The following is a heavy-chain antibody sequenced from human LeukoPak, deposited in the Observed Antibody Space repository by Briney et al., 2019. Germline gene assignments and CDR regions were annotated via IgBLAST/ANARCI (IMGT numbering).Heavy chain of an antibody. CDR1: GFTFTSSA. V-gene: IGHV1-58*01. J-gene: IGHJ6*02. D-gene: IGHD1-1*01. CDR3: ARRTVGYYYYYYGMDV. Sequence: SVKVSCKASGFTFTSSAVQWVRQARGQRLEWIGWIVVGSGNTKYSQKFQGRVTITRDTSASTAFMELSSLRSEDTAVYYCARRTVGYYYYYYGMDVWGQGTTVTVSS. CDR2: IVVGSGNT.